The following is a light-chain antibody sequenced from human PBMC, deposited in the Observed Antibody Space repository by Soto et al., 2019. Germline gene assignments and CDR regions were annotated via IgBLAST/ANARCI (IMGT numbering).Light chain of an antibody. CDR2: DAS. CDR3: QQYNRYPLT. Sequence: DLQMTQSPYTLSASLGDRVTITYRASQSISSWLAWYQQKPGKAPKLLIFDASSLESGVPSRFSGSGSGTEFTLTISSLQPDDFATYYCQQYNRYPLTFGGGTKGDI. V-gene: IGKV1-5*01. CDR1: QSISSW. J-gene: IGKJ4*01.